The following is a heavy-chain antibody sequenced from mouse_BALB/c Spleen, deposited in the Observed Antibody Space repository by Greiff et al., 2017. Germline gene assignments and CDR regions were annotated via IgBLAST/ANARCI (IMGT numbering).Heavy chain of an antibody. CDR3: AYDYDGVWFAY. CDR1: GFNIKDTY. V-gene: IGHV14-3*02. Sequence: EVKLMESGAELVKPGASVKLSCTASGFNIKDTYMHWVKQRPEQGLEWIGRIDPANGNTKYDPKFQGKATITADTSSNTAYLQLSSLTSEDTAVYYCAYDYDGVWFAYWGQGTLVTVSA. J-gene: IGHJ3*01. CDR2: IDPANGNT. D-gene: IGHD2-4*01.